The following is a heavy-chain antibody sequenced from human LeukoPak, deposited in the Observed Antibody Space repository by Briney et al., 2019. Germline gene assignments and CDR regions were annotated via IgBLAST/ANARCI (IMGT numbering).Heavy chain of an antibody. CDR3: ARHHSSGWYDY. D-gene: IGHD6-19*01. V-gene: IGHV4-59*08. J-gene: IGHJ4*02. Sequence: SETLSLTSTVSGGSISSYYWSWIRQPPGKGLEWIGYIYYSGSTDYNPSLKSRVTISVDTSKNQFSLKLSSVAAADTAVYYCARHHSSGWYDYWGQGTLVTVSS. CDR1: GGSISSYY. CDR2: IYYSGST.